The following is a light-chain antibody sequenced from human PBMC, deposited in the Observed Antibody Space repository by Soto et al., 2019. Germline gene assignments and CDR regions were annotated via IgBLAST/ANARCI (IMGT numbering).Light chain of an antibody. V-gene: IGKV4-1*01. J-gene: IGKJ2*01. Sequence: DIVMTQSPDSLAVSLGERATINCKSSQSVLYSSNNKNYLAWYQQKPGQPPKLLIYWASTPESGVPDRFSGSGSGTDFTLTISSLHAEDVAVYYCQQYYSTPPYTFGQGTKLEIK. CDR2: WAS. CDR1: QSVLYSSNNKNY. CDR3: QQYYSTPPYT.